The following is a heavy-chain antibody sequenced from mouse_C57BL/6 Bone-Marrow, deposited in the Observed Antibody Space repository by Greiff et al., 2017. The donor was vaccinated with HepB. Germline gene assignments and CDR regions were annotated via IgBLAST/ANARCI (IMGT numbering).Heavy chain of an antibody. CDR3: ARAFYAMDY. CDR1: GYSITSGYD. J-gene: IGHJ4*01. CDR2: IRYSGST. V-gene: IGHV3-1*01. Sequence: EVQLQESGPGMVKPSQSLSLTCTVTGYSITSGYDWHWIRHFPGNKLEWMGYIRYSGSTNYNPTLKSRTSITHDTSKNHFFLKLNSVTTEDTATYYCARAFYAMDYWGQGTSVTVSS.